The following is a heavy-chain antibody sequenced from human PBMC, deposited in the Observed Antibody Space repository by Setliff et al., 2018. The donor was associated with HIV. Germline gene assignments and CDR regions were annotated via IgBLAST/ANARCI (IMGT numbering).Heavy chain of an antibody. CDR3: ARHAALIKRYYYYYLDV. V-gene: IGHV4-39*01. CDR1: GDSISTDNYH. CDR2: TANT. Sequence: PSETLSLTCTVSGDSISTDNYHWGWIRQPPGKGLEWIGHTANTDYNPSLKSRVTVSVDTSKNQSSLRLSSVAAADTAVYYCARHAALIKRYYYYYLDVWGKGTTVTVSS. J-gene: IGHJ6*03. D-gene: IGHD5-18*01.